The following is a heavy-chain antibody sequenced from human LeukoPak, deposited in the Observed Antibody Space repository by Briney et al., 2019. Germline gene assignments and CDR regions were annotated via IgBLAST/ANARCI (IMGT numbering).Heavy chain of an antibody. Sequence: GGSLRLSCAASGFTFSSYSMNWVRQAPGKGLEWASSISSSSSYIYYADSVKGRFTISRDNAKNSLYLQMNSLRAEDTAVYYCAGSNSGYGPRFDPWGQGTLVTVSS. D-gene: IGHD5-12*01. V-gene: IGHV3-21*01. J-gene: IGHJ5*02. CDR2: ISSSSSYI. CDR1: GFTFSSYS. CDR3: AGSNSGYGPRFDP.